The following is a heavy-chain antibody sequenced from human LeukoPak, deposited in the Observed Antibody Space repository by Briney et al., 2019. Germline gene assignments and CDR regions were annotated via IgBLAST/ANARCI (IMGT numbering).Heavy chain of an antibody. J-gene: IGHJ4*02. CDR1: GYTLTELS. CDR3: ATDLRGYYDSSGPDFDY. D-gene: IGHD3-22*01. V-gene: IGHV1-24*01. Sequence: GASVKVSCKVSGYTLTELSMHWVRQAPGKGLEWMGGFDPEDGETIYAQKFQGRVTMTEDTSTDTAYMELSSLRSEDTAVYYCATDLRGYYDSSGPDFDYWGQGNLVTVSS. CDR2: FDPEDGET.